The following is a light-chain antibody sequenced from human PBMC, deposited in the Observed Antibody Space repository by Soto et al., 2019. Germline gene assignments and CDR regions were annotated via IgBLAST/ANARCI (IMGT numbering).Light chain of an antibody. CDR2: GAS. J-gene: IGKJ5*01. V-gene: IGKV3-11*02. CDR3: HQRTNWPSIT. Sequence: EIVLTQSPATLSLSPGETATLSCRASQSVSYYLAWYQHKPGQAPRHLIYGASNRATGVSARISGSGSGRDFSLTINSLEPEDSAVYYCHQRTNWPSITFGQGTRLEI. CDR1: QSVSYY.